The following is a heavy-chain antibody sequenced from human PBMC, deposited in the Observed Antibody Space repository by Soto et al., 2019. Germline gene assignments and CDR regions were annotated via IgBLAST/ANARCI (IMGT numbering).Heavy chain of an antibody. CDR2: IYYSGST. D-gene: IGHD3-10*01. CDR1: GGSVSSGSYY. CDR3: ARGASITMVRGVLYNWFDP. Sequence: SETLSLTCTVSGGSVSSGSYYWSWIRQPPGKGLEWIGYIYYSGSTNYNPSLKSRVTISVDTSKNQFSLKLSSVTAADTAVYYCARGASITMVRGVLYNWFDPWGQGTLVTVSS. J-gene: IGHJ5*02. V-gene: IGHV4-61*01.